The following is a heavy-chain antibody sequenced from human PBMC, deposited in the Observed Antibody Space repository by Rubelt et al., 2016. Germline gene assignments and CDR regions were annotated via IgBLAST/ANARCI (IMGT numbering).Heavy chain of an antibody. CDR1: GGSISSGAYY. CDR3: ARVPSSICAFDI. J-gene: IGHJ3*02. Sequence: QVQLQESGPGLVRPSQTLSLTCTVSGGSISSGAYYWSWIRQHPEKGLEWIGFIFYSGSSYYNPSLKSRVSIPIDTSKNQCSLNRSPGTGAGTAVYYCARVPSSICAFDIWGQGTMVTVSS. D-gene: IGHD5/OR15-5a*01. CDR2: IFYSGSS. V-gene: IGHV4-31*03.